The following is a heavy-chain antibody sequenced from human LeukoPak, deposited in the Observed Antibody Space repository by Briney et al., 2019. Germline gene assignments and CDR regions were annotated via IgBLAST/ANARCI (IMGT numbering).Heavy chain of an antibody. CDR3: ARVGYCGGDCYPHDAFDI. D-gene: IGHD2-21*01. Sequence: ASVKVSCKASGYTFTGYYMHWVRQAPGQGLEWMGWINPNSGGTNYAQKLQGRVTMTRDTSISTAYMELSRLRSDDTAVYYCARVGYCGGDCYPHDAFDIWGQGTMVTVSS. V-gene: IGHV1-2*02. CDR1: GYTFTGYY. J-gene: IGHJ3*02. CDR2: INPNSGGT.